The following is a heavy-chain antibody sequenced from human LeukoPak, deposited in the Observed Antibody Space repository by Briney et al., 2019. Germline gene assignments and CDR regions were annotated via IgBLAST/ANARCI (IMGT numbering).Heavy chain of an antibody. Sequence: ASVKVSCKASGYTFTNYDISWARQAPGQGLEWMGWISAYNVNTNYAQKLQGRVTMTTDTSTTTAYMELRSLRSDDTAVYYCARVIGYCSSTSCPDAFDIWGQGTMVTVSS. V-gene: IGHV1-18*01. D-gene: IGHD2-2*01. CDR3: ARVIGYCSSTSCPDAFDI. J-gene: IGHJ3*02. CDR1: GYTFTNYD. CDR2: ISAYNVNT.